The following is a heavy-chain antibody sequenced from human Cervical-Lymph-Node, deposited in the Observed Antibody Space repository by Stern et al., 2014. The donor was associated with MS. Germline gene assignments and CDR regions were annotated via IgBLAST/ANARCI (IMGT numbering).Heavy chain of an antibody. J-gene: IGHJ4*02. Sequence: EVQLVESGGDLVQPGGSLRLSCAASGFTFSTYGMSWVRQTPGKGLEWVSSISGSGSNTHYADSVKGPFTISKDTSKNKMLLQRSSVRAEDTAVYFSARGAGENQHNPLYDWGQGTLVTVAS. D-gene: IGHD3-10*01. V-gene: IGHV3-23*04. CDR1: GFTFSTYG. CDR3: ARGAGENQHNPLYD. CDR2: ISGSGSNT.